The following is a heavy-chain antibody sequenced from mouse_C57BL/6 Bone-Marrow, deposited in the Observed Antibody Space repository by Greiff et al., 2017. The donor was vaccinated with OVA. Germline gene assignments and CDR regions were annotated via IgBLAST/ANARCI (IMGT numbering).Heavy chain of an antibody. Sequence: QVQLQQSGPGLVQPSQCLSITCTASGFSLTGYGVHWVRQSPGKGLEWLGVIWSGGSTDYNADFISRLSISKNNSKSKVFYKMNSMQADDAAIYYCARSYDYPYYFDYWGQGTTLTVSS. J-gene: IGHJ2*01. CDR3: ARSYDYPYYFDY. D-gene: IGHD2-4*01. CDR1: GFSLTGYG. V-gene: IGHV2-2*01. CDR2: IWSGGST.